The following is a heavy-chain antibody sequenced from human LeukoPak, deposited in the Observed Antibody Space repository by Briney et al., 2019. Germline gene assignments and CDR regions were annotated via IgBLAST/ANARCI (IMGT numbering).Heavy chain of an antibody. V-gene: IGHV4-4*07. CDR2: IYSSGVS. Sequence: SETLSLTCIVSGGSISNYYWTWIRQPAGKGLEWIGHIYSSGVSNYNPSLKSRVSMSMDVSKNQFSLKLNSVTAADTAVYYCARVDFWSTYYTDNWFDPWGQGTLVTVSS. D-gene: IGHD3-3*01. J-gene: IGHJ5*02. CDR3: ARVDFWSTYYTDNWFDP. CDR1: GGSISNYY.